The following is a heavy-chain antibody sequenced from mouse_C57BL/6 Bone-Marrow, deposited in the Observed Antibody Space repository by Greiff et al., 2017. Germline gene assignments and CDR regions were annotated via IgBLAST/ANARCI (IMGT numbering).Heavy chain of an antibody. CDR2: IDPETGGT. CDR1: GYTFTDYE. J-gene: IGHJ4*01. V-gene: IGHV1-15*01. Sequence: QVQLKESGAELVRPGASVTLSCKASGYTFTDYEMHWVKQTPVHGLEWIGAIDPETGGTAYNQKFKGKAILTADKSSSTAYMELRSLTSEDSAVYYCTRWGTTVVGPYYAMDYWGQGTSVTVSS. CDR3: TRWGTTVVGPYYAMDY. D-gene: IGHD1-1*01.